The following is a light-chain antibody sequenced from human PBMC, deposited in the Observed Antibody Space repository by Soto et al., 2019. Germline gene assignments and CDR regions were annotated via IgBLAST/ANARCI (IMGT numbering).Light chain of an antibody. Sequence: EIVLTQSPGALSLSPGERATLSCRASQSISSSYLAWYQQRPGQAPRLLIYGASSRATGIPDRFSGSGSGTEFTLTISRLEPEDSAVYYCQQYNNWPPWTFG. V-gene: IGKV3-20*01. CDR1: QSISSSY. CDR3: QQYNNWPPWT. J-gene: IGKJ1*01. CDR2: GAS.